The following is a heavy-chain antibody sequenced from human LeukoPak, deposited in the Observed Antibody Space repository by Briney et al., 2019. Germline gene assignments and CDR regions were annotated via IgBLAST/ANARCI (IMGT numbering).Heavy chain of an antibody. CDR3: ARQWGRHDILTGYYFGGRIDY. V-gene: IGHV4-38-2*02. CDR1: GYSISNGYY. D-gene: IGHD3-9*01. Sequence: PSETLSLTCTVSGYSISNGYYWGWIRQPPGKGLEWIGTIYHSGSTYYSPSLKSRGTISVDTTKNHFSLKLSSVTAADTAVYYCARQWGRHDILTGYYFGGRIDYWGQGILVTVSS. J-gene: IGHJ4*02. CDR2: IYHSGST.